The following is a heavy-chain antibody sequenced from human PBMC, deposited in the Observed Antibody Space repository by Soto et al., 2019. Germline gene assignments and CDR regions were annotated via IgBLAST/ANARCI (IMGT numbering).Heavy chain of an antibody. Sequence: QPGWSLRLSCAASGFTFSGYAMSWVRQTPGKGLECVSGISGSGSNTYYADSVKGRFTISRDNSGNTLYLQMNSLRAEDTAVYYCAKGVGGVSWYAAFDYWGQGTLVTVS. V-gene: IGHV3-23*01. CDR3: AKGVGGVSWYAAFDY. CDR1: GFTFSGYA. CDR2: ISGSGSNT. J-gene: IGHJ4*02. D-gene: IGHD6-13*01.